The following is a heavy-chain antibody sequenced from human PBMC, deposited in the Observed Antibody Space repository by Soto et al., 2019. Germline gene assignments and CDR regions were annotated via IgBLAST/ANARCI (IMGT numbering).Heavy chain of an antibody. V-gene: IGHV4-34*01. CDR3: VTYDVGTIIQDY. CDR2: IHHDGST. J-gene: IGHJ4*02. CDR1: GGSSSSLS. Sequence: PSETLSLTCSLSGGSSSSLSKSWVRQSPGKGLEWIGEIHHDGSTNYHPSLKSRVTISGHTSKNHFSLELGSVTAADTAVYYCVTYDVGTIIQDYWGQGTLVTVSS. D-gene: IGHD2-8*01.